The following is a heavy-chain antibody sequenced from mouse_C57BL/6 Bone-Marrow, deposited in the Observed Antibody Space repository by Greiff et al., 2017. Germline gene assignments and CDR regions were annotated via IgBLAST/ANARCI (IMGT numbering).Heavy chain of an antibody. D-gene: IGHD1-1*01. CDR3: ASPLITTVVDWYFYV. J-gene: IGHJ1*03. V-gene: IGHV1-82*01. CDR1: GYAFSSSW. Sequence: QVQLQQSGPELVKPGASVKISCKASGYAFSSSWMNWVKQRPGKGLEWIGRIYPGDGDTNYNGKFKGKATLTADKSSSTAYMQLSSLTSEDSAVYFCASPLITTVVDWYFYVWGTGTTVTVTA. CDR2: IYPGDGDT.